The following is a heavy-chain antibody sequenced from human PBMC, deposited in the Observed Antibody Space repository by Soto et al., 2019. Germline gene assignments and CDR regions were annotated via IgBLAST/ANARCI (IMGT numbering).Heavy chain of an antibody. CDR3: ARVGSSGWSPDY. J-gene: IGHJ4*02. V-gene: IGHV4-59*11. D-gene: IGHD6-19*01. Sequence: TSETLSLTCTVSGGSISGHYWIWIRQPPGEGMEWIGYIFYSGSTTYNNNPSLKSRVTISVDTSKNQFSLRLSSVTAADTAVYYCARVGSSGWSPDYWGQGTLVTV. CDR2: IFYSGSTTY. CDR1: GGSISGHY.